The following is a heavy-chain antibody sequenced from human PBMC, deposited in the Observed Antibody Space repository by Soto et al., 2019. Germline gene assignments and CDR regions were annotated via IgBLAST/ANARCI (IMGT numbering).Heavy chain of an antibody. Sequence: QLKLRESGAGLVKPSETLSLTCTVSGGSISSGAYSWSWIRQSPGKGLEWLGFIYQRGRTYYRPAIKSRVSISIDKSKTQLSLNLKSVTAADTAVYYCARDNSGCSNSDCSLSGWFDPWGQGTLVTVSS. CDR3: ARDNSGCSNSDCSLSGWFDP. CDR2: IYQRGRT. D-gene: IGHD2-2*01. V-gene: IGHV4-30-2*06. J-gene: IGHJ5*02. CDR1: GGSISSGAYS.